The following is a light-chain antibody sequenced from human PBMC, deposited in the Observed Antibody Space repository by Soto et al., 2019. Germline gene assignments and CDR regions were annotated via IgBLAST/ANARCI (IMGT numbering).Light chain of an antibody. CDR1: QSISSW. Sequence: DIQMTQSPSTLSASVGDRVTITCRASQSISSWLAWYQQRPGKAPQLLIYKASSLQSGVPSRFSGSGSGTEFTLTISSLHPDDSATYYCQQYYSYSSMYAFGQGTKLEIK. CDR2: KAS. CDR3: QQYYSYSSMYA. J-gene: IGKJ2*01. V-gene: IGKV1-5*03.